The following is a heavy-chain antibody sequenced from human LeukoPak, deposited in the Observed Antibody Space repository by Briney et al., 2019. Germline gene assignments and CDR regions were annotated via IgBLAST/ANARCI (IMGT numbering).Heavy chain of an antibody. Sequence: GASVKVSCKASGYTFTSYDINWVRQATGQGLEWMGWMNPNSGNTGYAQKFRGRVTMTRNTSISTAYMELSSLRSEDTAVYYCARTLSTIFGLWFDPWGQGTLVTVSS. V-gene: IGHV1-8*01. CDR1: GYTFTSYD. J-gene: IGHJ5*02. D-gene: IGHD3-3*01. CDR2: MNPNSGNT. CDR3: ARTLSTIFGLWFDP.